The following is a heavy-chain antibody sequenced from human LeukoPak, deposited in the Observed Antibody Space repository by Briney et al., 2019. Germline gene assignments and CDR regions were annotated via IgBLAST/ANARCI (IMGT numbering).Heavy chain of an antibody. CDR2: IRGTGSST. CDR1: GXSFSNYA. J-gene: IGHJ3*01. V-gene: IGHV3-23*01. D-gene: IGHD1/OR15-1a*01. CDR3: AKGTLSIWPVPFDF. Sequence: QPGGSLRLSFAASGXSFSNYAMAWVRQGPGKALERVSTIRGTGSSTNYADSVEGRFTISRDNSRNTLFLQMNSLRGEDTAVYFCAKGTLSIWPVPFDFWGQGTLVTVSS.